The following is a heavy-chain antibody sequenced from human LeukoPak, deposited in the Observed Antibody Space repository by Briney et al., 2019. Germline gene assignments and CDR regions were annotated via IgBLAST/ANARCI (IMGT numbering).Heavy chain of an antibody. Sequence: GESLKISCKCSGYSFTSYWIGWVRQMPGKGLEWMGIIYPGDSDTRYSPSFQGQVHISVDKSISTAYLQWSSLKASDTAMYYCARSVPGTTDAFDIWGQGTMVTVSS. D-gene: IGHD1-1*01. CDR3: ARSVPGTTDAFDI. J-gene: IGHJ3*02. CDR2: IYPGDSDT. V-gene: IGHV5-51*01. CDR1: GYSFTSYW.